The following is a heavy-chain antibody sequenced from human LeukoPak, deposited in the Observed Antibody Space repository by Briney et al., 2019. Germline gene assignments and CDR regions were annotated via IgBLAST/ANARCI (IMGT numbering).Heavy chain of an antibody. V-gene: IGHV4-39*01. CDR3: ARLGRGDGYMVGYFDY. D-gene: IGHD5-24*01. CDR1: GGSISSNYYY. CDR2: IYYSGST. Sequence: SETLSLTCTVSGGSISSNYYYWGWIRQPPGKGLEWIGSIYYSGSTYDNPSLKSRVTMSVDTSKNEFSLKLSSVTAADTAVYYCARLGRGDGYMVGYFDYWGQGTLVTVSS. J-gene: IGHJ4*02.